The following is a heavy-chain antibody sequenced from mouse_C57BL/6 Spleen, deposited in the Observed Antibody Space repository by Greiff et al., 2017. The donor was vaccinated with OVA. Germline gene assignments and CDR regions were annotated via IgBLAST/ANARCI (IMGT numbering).Heavy chain of an antibody. CDR2: IYPSDSET. D-gene: IGHD2-1*01. V-gene: IGHV1-61*01. J-gene: IGHJ4*01. Sequence: QVQLQQPGAELVRPGSSVKLSCKASGYTFTSYWMDWVKQRPGQGLEWIGNIYPSDSETHYNQKFKDKATLTVDKSSSTAYMQLSSLTSEDSAVYYCARDGYGNPYYAMDYWGQGTSVTVSS. CDR3: ARDGYGNPYYAMDY. CDR1: GYTFTSYW.